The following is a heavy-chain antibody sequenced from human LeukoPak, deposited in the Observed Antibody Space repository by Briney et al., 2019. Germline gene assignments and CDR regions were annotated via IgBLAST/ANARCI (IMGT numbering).Heavy chain of an antibody. CDR1: GGSINSYY. Sequence: SETLSLTCTVSGGSINSYYWSWIRQPPGKGLEWIGYIYYSGSTNYNPSLKSRVTISVDTSNNKFSLKLTSLTAADTAVYYCVSHLSAGRPAFDIWGQGTMVTVSS. V-gene: IGHV4-59*08. J-gene: IGHJ3*02. CDR3: VSHLSAGRPAFDI. D-gene: IGHD2-15*01. CDR2: IYYSGST.